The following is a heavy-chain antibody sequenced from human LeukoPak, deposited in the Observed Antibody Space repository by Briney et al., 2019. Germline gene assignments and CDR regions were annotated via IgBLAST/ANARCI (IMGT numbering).Heavy chain of an antibody. CDR2: ISGRGDNT. Sequence: GGSLRLSCAASGFTFRNSAVRWVRHAPGKGVEGVGTISGRGDNTYSTDSAKGRFTISRDHSKSTLHLQMNSLRAEETDVYYCAKQSADHVWSSIDSWGQGTLVTVSS. V-gene: IGHV3-23*01. J-gene: IGHJ4*02. CDR3: AKQSADHVWSSIDS. D-gene: IGHD6-19*01. CDR1: GFTFRNSA.